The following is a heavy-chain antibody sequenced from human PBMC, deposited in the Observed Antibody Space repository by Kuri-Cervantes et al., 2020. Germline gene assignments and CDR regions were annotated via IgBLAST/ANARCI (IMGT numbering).Heavy chain of an antibody. CDR1: GGTFSSYT. CDR2: INPSGGST. CDR3: ARGRDGYNLRGGTEIDY. V-gene: IGHV1-46*01. J-gene: IGHJ4*02. D-gene: IGHD5-24*01. Sequence: ASVKVSCKASGGTFSSYTISWVRQAPGQGLEWMGIINPSGGSTSYAQKFQGRVTMTRDTSTSTVYMELSSLRSEDTAVYYCARGRDGYNLRGGTEIDYWGQGTLVTVSS.